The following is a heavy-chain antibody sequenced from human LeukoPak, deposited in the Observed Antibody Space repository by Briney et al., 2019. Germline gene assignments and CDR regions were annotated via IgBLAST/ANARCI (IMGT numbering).Heavy chain of an antibody. V-gene: IGHV1-18*01. J-gene: IGHJ3*02. Sequence: ASVRVSFKASGHTFTIYGISWVRQAPGQGLEWMGWISAYNGNTNYAQKLQGRVTMTTDTSTSTAYMELRSLRSDDTAVYYCARDKMSGGYCSSTSCYNAFDIWGQGTMVTVSS. CDR3: ARDKMSGGYCSSTSCYNAFDI. D-gene: IGHD2-2*02. CDR2: ISAYNGNT. CDR1: GHTFTIYG.